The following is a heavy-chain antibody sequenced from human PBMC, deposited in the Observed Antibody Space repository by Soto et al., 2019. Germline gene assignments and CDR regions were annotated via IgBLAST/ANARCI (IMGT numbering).Heavy chain of an antibody. CDR2: INAGNGNT. J-gene: IGHJ5*02. CDR1: GYTFTSYA. V-gene: IGHV1-3*01. Sequence: QVQLVQSGAEVKKPGASVKVSCEASGYTFTSYAMHWVRQAPGQRLEWMGWINAGNGNTKYSQKFQGRVTITRDTSASTAYMELSSLRSEDTAVYYCARDELAYCGGDCYPVDPWGQGTLVTVSS. D-gene: IGHD2-21*02. CDR3: ARDELAYCGGDCYPVDP.